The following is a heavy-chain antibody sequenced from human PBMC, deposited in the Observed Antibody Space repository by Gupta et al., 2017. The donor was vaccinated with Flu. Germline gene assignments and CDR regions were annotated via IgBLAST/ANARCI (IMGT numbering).Heavy chain of an antibody. CDR2: IYHSGST. J-gene: IGHJ4*02. D-gene: IGHD1-7*01. CDR3: ARVTGTTFPPDY. V-gene: IGHV4-38-2*01. CDR1: GYSISSGYY. Sequence: QVQLQESGPGLVKPSETLSLTCAVSGYSISSGYYWGWIRQPPGKGLEWIGSIYHSGSTYYNPSLKSRVTISVDTSKNQFSLKLGSVTAADTAVYYCARVTGTTFPPDYWGQGTLVTVSS.